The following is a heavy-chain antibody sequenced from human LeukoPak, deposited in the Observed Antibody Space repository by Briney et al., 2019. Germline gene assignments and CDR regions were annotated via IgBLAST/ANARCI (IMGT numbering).Heavy chain of an antibody. V-gene: IGHV3-21*06. D-gene: IGHD3-10*01. CDR3: ARGPVVRGLYWFDP. CDR2: ISSSSSYI. CDR1: GFTFSSYS. Sequence: GGSLRLSCAASGFTFSSYSMNWVRQAPGKGLGWVSFISSSSSYIYYADSVKGRFTISRDNAKNSLYLQMNSLRAEDTALYYCARGPVVRGLYWFDPWGQGTLVTVSS. J-gene: IGHJ5*02.